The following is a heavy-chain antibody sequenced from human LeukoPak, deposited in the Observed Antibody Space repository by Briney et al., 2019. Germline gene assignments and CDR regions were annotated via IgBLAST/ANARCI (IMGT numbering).Heavy chain of an antibody. J-gene: IGHJ6*03. CDR2: MNPNSGNT. CDR3: ARVSSTSWYYYYMDV. Sequence: ASVKVSCKASGYTFTSYDINWVRQATGQGLEWMGWMNPNSGNTGYAQKFQGRVTITRNTSISTAYMELSSLRSGDTAVYYCARVSSTSWYYYYMDVWGKGTTVTVSS. V-gene: IGHV1-8*03. D-gene: IGHD2-2*01. CDR1: GYTFTSYD.